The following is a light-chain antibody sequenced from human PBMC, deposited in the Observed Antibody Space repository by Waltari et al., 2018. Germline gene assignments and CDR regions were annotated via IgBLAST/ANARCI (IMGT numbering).Light chain of an antibody. CDR2: DVS. Sequence: QSALTQPASVSGSPGQSITLSCTGTSSDVGGYNYVSWYQQHPGKAPKLMIYDVSNRPSGVSNRFSGSKSGNTASLTISGLQAEDEADYYCSSYTSSSTSPYVFGTGTKVTVL. CDR1: SSDVGGYNY. CDR3: SSYTSSSTSPYV. J-gene: IGLJ1*01. V-gene: IGLV2-14*03.